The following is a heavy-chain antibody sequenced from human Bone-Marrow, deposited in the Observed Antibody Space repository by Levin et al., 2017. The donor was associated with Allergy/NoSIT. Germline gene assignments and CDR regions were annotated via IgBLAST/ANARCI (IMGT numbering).Heavy chain of an antibody. J-gene: IGHJ5*02. D-gene: IGHD6-19*01. CDR3: ARDRAEIVQSGWYSFGESTSWFDP. Sequence: SSQTLSLTCTVSGGSISSGSYYCNWIRQPAGKGLEWIGRISTSGSTNYNPSLKSRVTISVDTSKNQFSLKLSSVSAADTAVYYCARDRAEIVQSGWYSFGESTSWFDPWGQGTLVTVSS. V-gene: IGHV4-61*02. CDR2: ISTSGST. CDR1: GGSISSGSYY.